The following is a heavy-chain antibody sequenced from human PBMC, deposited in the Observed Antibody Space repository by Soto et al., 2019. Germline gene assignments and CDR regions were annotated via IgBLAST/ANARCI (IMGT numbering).Heavy chain of an antibody. CDR1: GGSISSYY. V-gene: IGHV4-59*01. CDR3: ARDGGRYYGMDV. CDR2: IYYSGST. Sequence: SETLSLTCTVSGGSISSYYWSWIRQPPGKGLEWIGYIYYSGSTNYNPSLKSRVTISVDTSKNQFSLKLSSVTTADTAVYYCARDGGRYYGMDVWGQGTTVTVSS. J-gene: IGHJ6*02. D-gene: IGHD3-3*01.